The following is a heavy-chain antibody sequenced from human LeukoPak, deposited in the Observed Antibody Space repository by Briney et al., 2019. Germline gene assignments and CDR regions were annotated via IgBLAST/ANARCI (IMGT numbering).Heavy chain of an antibody. Sequence: AGGSLRLSCAASGFTFSRYSMNWVRQAPGKGLEWVSSISSSSYIYYADSVKGRFTISRDNAKNSLYLQMNSPRAEDTAVYYCARATDHRILDSWGQGTLVTVSS. V-gene: IGHV3-21*01. CDR3: ARATDHRILDS. J-gene: IGHJ4*02. D-gene: IGHD2-15*01. CDR2: ISSSSYI. CDR1: GFTFSRYS.